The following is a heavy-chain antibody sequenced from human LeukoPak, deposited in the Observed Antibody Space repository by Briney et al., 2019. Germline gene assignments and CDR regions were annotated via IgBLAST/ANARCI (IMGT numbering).Heavy chain of an antibody. CDR2: ISYDGSNR. CDR3: AKAIAAAGTGFAVYYYYYGMDV. D-gene: IGHD6-13*01. J-gene: IGHJ6*04. V-gene: IGHV3-30*18. Sequence: QPGRSLRLSCAASGFTVSSFVMHWVREAPGKGLEGVAVISYDGSNRYYADSVKGRFTISRDNSRNTLYLQMHSLRAEDTAVYYCAKAIAAAGTGFAVYYYYYGMDVWGKGTTVTVSS. CDR1: GFTVSSFV.